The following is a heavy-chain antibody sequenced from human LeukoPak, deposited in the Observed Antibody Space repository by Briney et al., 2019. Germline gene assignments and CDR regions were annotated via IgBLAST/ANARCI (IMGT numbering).Heavy chain of an antibody. Sequence: PGGSLRLSCAASGXTFSTYGMHWVRQAPGKGLEWVAVISYDGSNKLYADSVKGRFTISRDNSKNTLYLQLNSLRAEDTAVYYCARGSSSWYYFDYWGQGTLVTVSS. D-gene: IGHD6-13*01. CDR1: GXTFSTYG. V-gene: IGHV3-30*03. J-gene: IGHJ4*02. CDR2: ISYDGSNK. CDR3: ARGSSSWYYFDY.